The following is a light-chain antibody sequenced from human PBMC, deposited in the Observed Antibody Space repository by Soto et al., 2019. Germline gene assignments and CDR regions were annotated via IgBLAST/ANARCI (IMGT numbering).Light chain of an antibody. CDR1: SSDVGGYNY. Sequence: QSVLTQPASVSGSPGQSITISCTGTSSDVGGYNYVSWYQQHPGKAPKLMIYDVSNRPSGVSYRFSGSKSGNTASLTISGLLAEDEADYYCSSYTSSSTLYVFGTGTKDTVL. V-gene: IGLV2-14*03. CDR3: SSYTSSSTLYV. J-gene: IGLJ1*01. CDR2: DVS.